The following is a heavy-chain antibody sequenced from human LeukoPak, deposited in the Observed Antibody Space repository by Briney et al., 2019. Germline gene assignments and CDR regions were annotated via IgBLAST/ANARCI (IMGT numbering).Heavy chain of an antibody. D-gene: IGHD1-14*01. CDR3: ARGGNRTVDY. J-gene: IGHJ4*02. CDR1: GGSFSGYY. CDR2: INHSGST. Sequence: SETLSLTCAVYGGSFSGYYWSWIRQPPGKGLEWIGEINHSGSTNYNPSLKGRVTISVDTSKNQFSLKLSSVTAADTAVYYCARGGNRTVDYWGQGTLVTVSS. V-gene: IGHV4-34*01.